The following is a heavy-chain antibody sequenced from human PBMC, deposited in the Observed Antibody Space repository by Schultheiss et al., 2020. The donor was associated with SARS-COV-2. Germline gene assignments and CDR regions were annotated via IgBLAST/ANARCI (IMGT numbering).Heavy chain of an antibody. CDR1: GFTFSSYA. CDR2: ISSNGGST. J-gene: IGHJ5*02. V-gene: IGHV3-64*01. CDR3: AKGPDSSSWLNWFDP. D-gene: IGHD6-13*01. Sequence: GGSLRLSCAASGFTFSSYAMHWVRQAPGKGLEYVSAISSNGGSTYYANSVKGRFTISRDNAKNSLYLQMNSLRAEDTALYYCAKGPDSSSWLNWFDPWGQGTLVTVSS.